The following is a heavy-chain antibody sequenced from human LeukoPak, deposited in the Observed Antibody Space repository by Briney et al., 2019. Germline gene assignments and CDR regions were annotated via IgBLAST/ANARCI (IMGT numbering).Heavy chain of an antibody. CDR1: GYSIGSGYY. CDR2: IYYSGST. D-gene: IGHD6-13*01. Sequence: SETLSLTCTVSGYSIGSGYYWGWIRPSPGTGLEWIGSIYYSGSTYYNPSLKSRVTISMDTTKNQFSLKLTSVTAADTAVYYCASTRHSSSYGYWGQGTLVTVSS. V-gene: IGHV4-38-2*02. J-gene: IGHJ4*02. CDR3: ASTRHSSSYGY.